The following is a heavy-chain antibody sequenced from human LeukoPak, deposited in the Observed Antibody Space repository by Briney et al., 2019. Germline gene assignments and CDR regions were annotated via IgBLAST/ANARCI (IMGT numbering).Heavy chain of an antibody. CDR3: GREGGPYRPLDY. V-gene: IGHV4-4*02. J-gene: IGHJ4*02. CDR2: FNLQGST. Sequence: PSETLSLTCDVSGGSITQTKYWTWVRQPPGKGLEWIGEFNLQGSTNYNPSLMGRVAISLDTSENHVSLQLTSCTAPAPAWSYCGREGGPYRPLDYSGQGTLVTVS. D-gene: IGHD3-16*01. CDR1: GGSITQTKY.